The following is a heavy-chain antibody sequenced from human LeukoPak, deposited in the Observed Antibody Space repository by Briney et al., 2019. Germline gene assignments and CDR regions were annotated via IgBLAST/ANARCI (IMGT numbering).Heavy chain of an antibody. D-gene: IGHD3-10*01. CDR3: ARDRGSGSLGPHWYFDL. J-gene: IGHJ2*01. CDR1: GYTFTSYG. V-gene: IGHV1-18*01. Sequence: ASVKVSCKASGYTFTSYGISWVRQAPGQGLELMGWISAYNGNTNYAQKLQGRVTMTTDTSTGTAYMELRRLRSDDTAVYYCARDRGSGSLGPHWYFDLWGRGTLVTVSS. CDR2: ISAYNGNT.